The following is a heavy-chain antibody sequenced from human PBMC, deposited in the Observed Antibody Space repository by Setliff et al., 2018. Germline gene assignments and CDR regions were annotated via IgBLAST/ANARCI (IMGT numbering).Heavy chain of an antibody. CDR1: GFSFSNYY. CDR3: ARSPSSGWSDYYYYYMDV. Sequence: AGGSLRLSCVASGFSFSNYYMSWVRQAPGKGLEWVANIKEDGSEEYYVDSVKGRFAISRDNAKNSVFLQMNSLRADDTAVYYCARSPSSGWSDYYYYYMDVWGQGTLVTVSS. D-gene: IGHD6-19*01. V-gene: IGHV3-7*03. CDR2: IKEDGSEE. J-gene: IGHJ6*03.